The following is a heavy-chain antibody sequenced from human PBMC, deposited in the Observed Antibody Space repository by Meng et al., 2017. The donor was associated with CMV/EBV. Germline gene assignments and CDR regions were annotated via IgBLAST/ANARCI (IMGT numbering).Heavy chain of an antibody. D-gene: IGHD2-15*01. CDR3: AMTPIAATLDY. CDR1: GGSISSSNW. Sequence: GSLRLSCAVSGGSISSSNWWSWVRQPPGKGLEWIGEIYHSGSTNYNPSLKSRVTISVDKSKNQFSLKLSSVTAADTAVYYCAMTPIAATLDYWGQGTLVTVSS. CDR2: IYHSGST. V-gene: IGHV4-4*02. J-gene: IGHJ4*02.